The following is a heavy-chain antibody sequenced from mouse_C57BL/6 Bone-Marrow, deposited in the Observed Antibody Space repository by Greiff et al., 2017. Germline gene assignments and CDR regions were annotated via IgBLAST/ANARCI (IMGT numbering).Heavy chain of an antibody. Sequence: VQLQQSGAELARPGASVKLSCKASGYTFTSYGISWVKQRTGQGLEWIGEIYPRSGNTYYNEKFKGKATLTADKSSSTAYMELRSLTSEDSAVYFCSRYPFCYGSYYFDYWGRGTTLTVSS. CDR1: GYTFTSYG. CDR3: SRYPFCYGSYYFDY. J-gene: IGHJ2*01. CDR2: IYPRSGNT. D-gene: IGHD1-1*01. V-gene: IGHV1-81*01.